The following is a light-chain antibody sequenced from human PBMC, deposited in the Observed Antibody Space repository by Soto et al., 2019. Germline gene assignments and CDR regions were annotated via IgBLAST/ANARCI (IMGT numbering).Light chain of an antibody. CDR2: GAS. V-gene: IGKV3-20*01. CDR3: QQHVRLPRT. CDR1: QSVSSDY. J-gene: IGKJ2*01. Sequence: EIVLTQSPGTLSLSPGERATFSCRASQSVSSDYLGWYQHKPGQAPRLLIYGASSRATGIPDRFSGSGSGTDFTLTISSLEPEDFAVYYCQQHVRLPRTFGQVTKLEIK.